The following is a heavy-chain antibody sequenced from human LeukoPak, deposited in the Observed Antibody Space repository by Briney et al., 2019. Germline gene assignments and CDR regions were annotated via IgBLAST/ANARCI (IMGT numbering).Heavy chain of an antibody. CDR1: GGSISSSYYY. V-gene: IGHV4-39*01. CDR2: IYHTGST. CDR3: YFYDLRYYMDV. J-gene: IGHJ6*03. Sequence: SETLSLTCSVSGGSISSSYYYWGWIRQPPGKGLEWIGSIYHTGSTYYNLSLKSRVTISEDTSKNQFSLNLSSVSAADTAVYYCYFYDLRYYMDVWGKGTTVTVSS. D-gene: IGHD5/OR15-5a*01.